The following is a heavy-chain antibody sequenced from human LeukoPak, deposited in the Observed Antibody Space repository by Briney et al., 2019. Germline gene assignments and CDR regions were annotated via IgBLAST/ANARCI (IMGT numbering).Heavy chain of an antibody. Sequence: PGGSLRLSCAASGFTFRNYGMSWVRQAPGKGLEWVSTISGNGINTYYADSVKGRFTISRDNSKNALYLQMNSLRTEDTAIYYCARGCSATCYSTFDYWGLGTLVTVSS. J-gene: IGHJ4*02. D-gene: IGHD2-2*01. V-gene: IGHV3-23*01. CDR2: ISGNGINT. CDR1: GFTFRNYG. CDR3: ARGCSATCYSTFDY.